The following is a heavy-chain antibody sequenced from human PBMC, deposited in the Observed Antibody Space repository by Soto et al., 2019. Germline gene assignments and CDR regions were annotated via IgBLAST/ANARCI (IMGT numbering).Heavy chain of an antibody. J-gene: IGHJ4*02. Sequence: QVQLVESGGGVVQPGRSLRLSCAASGFTFSSYGMHWVRQAPGKGLEWVAVIWYDGSNKYYADSVKGRFTISRDNSKNPLYLQMNSLRAEDTAVYYCARGKGTTVTTWDYWGQGTLVTVSS. D-gene: IGHD4-17*01. V-gene: IGHV3-33*01. CDR3: ARGKGTTVTTWDY. CDR2: IWYDGSNK. CDR1: GFTFSSYG.